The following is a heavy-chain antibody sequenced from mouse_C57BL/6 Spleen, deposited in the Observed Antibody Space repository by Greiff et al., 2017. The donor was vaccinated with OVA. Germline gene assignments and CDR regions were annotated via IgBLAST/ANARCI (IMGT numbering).Heavy chain of an antibody. CDR3: ARNYGSSWGYYAMDY. J-gene: IGHJ4*01. D-gene: IGHD1-1*01. V-gene: IGHV1-26*01. CDR1: GYTFTDYY. Sequence: VQLQQSGPELVKPGASVKISCKASGYTFTDYYMNWVKQSHGKSLEWIGDINPNNGGTSYNQKFKGKATLTVDKSSSTAYMELRSLTSEDSAVYYCARNYGSSWGYYAMDYWGQGTSVTVSS. CDR2: INPNNGGT.